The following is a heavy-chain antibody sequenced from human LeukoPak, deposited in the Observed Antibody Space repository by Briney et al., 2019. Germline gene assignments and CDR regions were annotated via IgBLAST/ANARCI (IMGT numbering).Heavy chain of an antibody. D-gene: IGHD4-23*01. CDR2: IYASGST. Sequence: PSETLSLTCTVSGGSINSYYWSWLRQPAERGLEWIGRIYASGSTTYNPSLRSRVAISMDTSKNQFSLRLTSVTAADTAVYYCTRDSGTTGVVKFDPWGQGILDTVSS. CDR3: TRDSGTTGVVKFDP. V-gene: IGHV4-4*07. J-gene: IGHJ5*02. CDR1: GGSINSYY.